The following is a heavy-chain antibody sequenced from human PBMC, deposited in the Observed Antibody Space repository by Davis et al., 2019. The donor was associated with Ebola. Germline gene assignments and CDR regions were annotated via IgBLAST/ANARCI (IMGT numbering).Heavy chain of an antibody. CDR2: IKQDGSEK. D-gene: IGHD1/OR15-1a*01. J-gene: IGHJ5*02. CDR3: ATRTAP. CDR1: GFTFSNAW. Sequence: GGSLRLSCAASGFTFSNAWMSWVRQAPGKGLEWVANIKQDGSEKYYVDSVKGRFTISRDNAKNSLYLQMNSLRAEDTAVYYCATRTAPWGQGTLVTVSS. V-gene: IGHV3-7*03.